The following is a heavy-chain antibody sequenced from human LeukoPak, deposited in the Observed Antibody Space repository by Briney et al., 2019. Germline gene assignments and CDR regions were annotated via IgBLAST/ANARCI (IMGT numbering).Heavy chain of an antibody. CDR2: INPSGGST. Sequence: ASVKVSCKASGYTFTSYYMHWVRQAPGQGLEWRGMINPSGGSTSYAQKFQGRVTMTRDTSTSTVYMELSSLRSEDTAVYYCARVVGATTWAFDPWGQGTLVTVSS. J-gene: IGHJ5*02. V-gene: IGHV1-46*01. CDR1: GYTFTSYY. D-gene: IGHD1-26*01. CDR3: ARVVGATTWAFDP.